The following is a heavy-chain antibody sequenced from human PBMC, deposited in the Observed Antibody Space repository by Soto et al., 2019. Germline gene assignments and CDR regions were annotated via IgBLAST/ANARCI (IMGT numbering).Heavy chain of an antibody. CDR2: ISSGSGATI. J-gene: IGHJ4*02. D-gene: IGHD1-1*01. Sequence: EVQLVESGGGLVQPGGSLGLSCAASGFTFSHFSMNWVRQAPGKGLEWVSYISSGSGATIYYADSVKGRFTISRDNAKNSLHLQMNSLRAEDTAVYYCARDHWNWNAVHQWGQGTLVTVSS. CDR3: ARDHWNWNAVHQ. V-gene: IGHV3-48*01. CDR1: GFTFSHFS.